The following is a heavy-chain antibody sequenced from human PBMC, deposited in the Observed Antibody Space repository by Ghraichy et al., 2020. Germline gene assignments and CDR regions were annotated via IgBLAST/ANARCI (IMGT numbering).Heavy chain of an antibody. J-gene: IGHJ5*02. V-gene: IGHV4-31*03. CDR3: ARGYSGRNGWFDP. CDR2: IYYSGST. D-gene: IGHD1-26*01. CDR1: GGSINSGGYH. Sequence: SETLSLTCTVSGGSINSGGYHWSWIRQVPGKGLEWIGYIYYSGSTYYNPSLKSRVTISQDSPKNQFSLKLTSVTAADTAMYFCARGYSGRNGWFDPWGQGTLVTVSS.